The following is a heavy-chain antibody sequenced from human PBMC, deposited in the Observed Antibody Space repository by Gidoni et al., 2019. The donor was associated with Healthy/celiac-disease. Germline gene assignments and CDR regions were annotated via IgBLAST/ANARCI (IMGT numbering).Heavy chain of an antibody. J-gene: IGHJ4*02. CDR3: VREGVAVAGTYYFDY. V-gene: IGHV3-11*01. Sequence: VQLVEAGGGLVKPGRALILCSAAAGFTCSDYYLSWLRQAAGKGLEWVSYISSSGSTIYYAESVKGRFTISRDKAKNSLYLQMYSLRAEGTAVYYCVREGVAVAGTYYFDYWGQGTLVTVSS. D-gene: IGHD6-19*01. CDR2: ISSSGSTI. CDR1: GFTCSDYY.